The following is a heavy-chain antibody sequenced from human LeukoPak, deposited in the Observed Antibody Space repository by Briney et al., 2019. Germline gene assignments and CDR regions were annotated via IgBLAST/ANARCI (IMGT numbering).Heavy chain of an antibody. CDR3: AKMGVRTLLTDIVVGPTADDYLDS. CDR2: VSPFSHET. V-gene: IGHV1-18*01. J-gene: IGHJ4*02. Sequence: ASVKVSCKASGYTFISYGIGWVRQAPGQGLERMGWVSPFSHETNYVEKIQGRVTMTTDRSANTAYMELRSLTSGDTAVYYCAKMGVRTLLTDIVVGPTADDYLDSWGQGTLVTVSS. CDR1: GYTFISYG. D-gene: IGHD2-21*01.